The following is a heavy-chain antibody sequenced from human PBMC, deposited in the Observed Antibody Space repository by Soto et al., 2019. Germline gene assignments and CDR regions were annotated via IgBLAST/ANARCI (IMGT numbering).Heavy chain of an antibody. V-gene: IGHV4-38-2*01. J-gene: IGHJ1*01. D-gene: IGHD3-22*01. CDR2: IYHSGST. Sequence: SETLSLTFAVSGYSISSGYYWGWIRQPPGKGLEWIGSIYHSGSTSYNPSLKSRVTISVDTTKNQFSLKLSSVTAPNTAVYYCASSYDSSGYYSTWGQGTMVTVSS. CDR3: ASSYDSSGYYST. CDR1: GYSISSGYY.